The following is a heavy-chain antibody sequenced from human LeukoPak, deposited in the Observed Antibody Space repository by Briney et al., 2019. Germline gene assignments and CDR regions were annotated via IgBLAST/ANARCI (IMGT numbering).Heavy chain of an antibody. V-gene: IGHV4-34*01. J-gene: IGHJ5*02. CDR3: ARGNPVAKNWFDP. CDR2: INHSGST. Sequence: SETLSLTCAVYGASSSGYYWSWIRQPPGKGLEWIGEINHSGSTNYNPSLKSRVTISLDTTKNQFFLNVTSVTAADTAVNYCARGNPVAKNWFDPWGQGTLVTVSS. CDR1: GASSSGYY. D-gene: IGHD2-21*01.